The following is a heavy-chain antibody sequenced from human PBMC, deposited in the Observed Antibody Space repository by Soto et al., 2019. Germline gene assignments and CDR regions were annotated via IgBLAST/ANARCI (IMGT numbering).Heavy chain of an antibody. CDR3: ARWDNGYDF. Sequence: EVQLVESGGTLVQPGESLRLSCAASGFTISSYWMSWVRQAPGKGLEWVANIKQDGSERYYMGSVNGRFTISRDNAKNSLYLQMSSLTVEDKAVYYCARWDNGYDFGGQGTLVTISS. D-gene: IGHD5-12*01. J-gene: IGHJ4*02. V-gene: IGHV3-7*01. CDR1: GFTISSYW. CDR2: IKQDGSER.